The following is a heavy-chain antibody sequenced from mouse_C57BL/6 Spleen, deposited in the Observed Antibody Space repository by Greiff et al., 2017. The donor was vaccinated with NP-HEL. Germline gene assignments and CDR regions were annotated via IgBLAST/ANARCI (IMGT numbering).Heavy chain of an antibody. V-gene: IGHV5-9-1*02. Sequence: EVMLVESGEGLVKPGGSLKLSCAASGFTFSSYAMSWVRQTPEKRLEWVAYISSGGDYIYYADTVKGPFTISRDNARNTLYLQMSSLKSEDTAMYYCTREGGIYYGNSRAMDYWGQGTSVTVSS. CDR2: ISSGGDYI. CDR3: TREGGIYYGNSRAMDY. J-gene: IGHJ4*01. D-gene: IGHD2-1*01. CDR1: GFTFSSYA.